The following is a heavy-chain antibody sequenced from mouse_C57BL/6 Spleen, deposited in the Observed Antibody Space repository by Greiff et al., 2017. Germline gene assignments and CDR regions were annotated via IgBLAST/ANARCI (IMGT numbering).Heavy chain of an antibody. D-gene: IGHD2-12*01. V-gene: IGHV1-69*01. J-gene: IGHJ4*01. CDR3: ARRLRERAMDY. CDR1: GYTFTSYW. Sequence: QVQLQQPGAELVMPGASVKLSCKASGYTFTSYWMHWVKQRPGQGLEWIGEIDPSDSYTNYNQKFKGKSTLTVDKSSSTAYMQLSSLTSEDPAVYYCARRLRERAMDYWAQGTSVTVSS. CDR2: IDPSDSYT.